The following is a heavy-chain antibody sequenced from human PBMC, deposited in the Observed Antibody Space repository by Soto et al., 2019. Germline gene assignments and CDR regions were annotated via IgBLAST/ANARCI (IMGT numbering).Heavy chain of an antibody. Sequence: PSQTLSLTCAISGDSVSSNSAAWNWIRQSPSRGLEWLGRTYYRSKWYNDYAVSVKSRITINPDTSKNQFSLQLNSVTPEDTAVYYCARVVGSGSYCYYRDYKDVCGRRTTVTVS. V-gene: IGHV6-1*01. J-gene: IGHJ6*03. CDR2: TYYRSKWYN. CDR3: ARVVGSGSYCYYRDYKDV. D-gene: IGHD3-10*01. CDR1: GDSVSSNSAA.